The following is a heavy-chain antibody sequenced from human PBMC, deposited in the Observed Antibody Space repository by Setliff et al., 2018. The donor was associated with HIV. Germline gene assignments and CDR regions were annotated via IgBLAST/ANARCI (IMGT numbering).Heavy chain of an antibody. CDR3: ARDRRISYSSGWPDYFDY. J-gene: IGHJ4*02. V-gene: IGHV1-18*01. Sequence: GASVKVSCKASGYNFTNYGIGWVRQAPGQGLEYLGWIGTYSGNTDYAQSVQGRVTMTRDTSTSTAYMELRSLRSDDTAVYYCARDRRISYSSGWPDYFDYWGQGTLVTVSS. CDR1: GYNFTNYG. CDR2: IGTYSGNT. D-gene: IGHD6-19*01.